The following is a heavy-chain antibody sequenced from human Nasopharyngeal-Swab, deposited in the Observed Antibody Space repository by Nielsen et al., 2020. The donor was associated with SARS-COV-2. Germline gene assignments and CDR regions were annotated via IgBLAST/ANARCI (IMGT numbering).Heavy chain of an antibody. D-gene: IGHD4-17*01. V-gene: IGHV3-21*01. CDR3: ARDTGKYGDPDY. J-gene: IGHJ4*02. Sequence: GESLKISCAASGFTFSSYSMNWVRQAPGEGLEWVSSISSSSSYIYYADSVKGRFTISRDNAKNSLYLQMNSLRAEDTAVYYCARDTGKYGDPDYWGQGTLVTVSS. CDR2: ISSSSSYI. CDR1: GFTFSSYS.